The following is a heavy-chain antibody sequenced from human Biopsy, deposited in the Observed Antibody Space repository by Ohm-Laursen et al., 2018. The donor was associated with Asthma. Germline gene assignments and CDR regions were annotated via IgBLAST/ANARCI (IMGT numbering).Heavy chain of an antibody. CDR1: GFNFTTYA. Sequence: GSLRLSCAASGFNFTTYAIAWIRQAPGRGLEWVSVICGSGRSAYYADSVKGQFTISRDNAKNTVYLQMHGLRAEDSAIYYCGKYSVFYYREGIDYWGQGIVVTVSS. D-gene: IGHD4/OR15-4a*01. J-gene: IGHJ4*02. CDR3: GKYSVFYYREGIDY. CDR2: ICGSGRSA. V-gene: IGHV3-23*01.